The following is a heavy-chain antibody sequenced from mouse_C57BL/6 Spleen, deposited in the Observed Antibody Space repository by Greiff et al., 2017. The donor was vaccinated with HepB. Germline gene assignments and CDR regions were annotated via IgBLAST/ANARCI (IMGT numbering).Heavy chain of an antibody. V-gene: IGHV7-3*01. Sequence: EVKLVESGGGLVQPGGSLSLSCAASGFTFTDYYMSWVRQPPGKALEWLGFIRNKANGYTTEYSASVKGRFTISRDNSQSILYLQINALRAEDSATYYGARYPSGTGYAMDYWGQGTSVTVSS. CDR2: IRNKANGYTT. CDR1: GFTFTDYY. CDR3: ARYPSGTGYAMDY. J-gene: IGHJ4*01. D-gene: IGHD4-1*01.